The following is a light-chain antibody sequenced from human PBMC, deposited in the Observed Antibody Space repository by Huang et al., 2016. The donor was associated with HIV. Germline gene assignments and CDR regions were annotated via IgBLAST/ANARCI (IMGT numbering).Light chain of an antibody. J-gene: IGKJ1*01. Sequence: ETVMTQSPATLSVSPGERATLSCRASQSVSSNLAWYQQKPGQAPRLLIYGASTRATGIPARFSGSGSGTEFTLTIKSLQSEDFAVYYCQQYNNWPSAFGQGTKVEIK. CDR1: QSVSSN. CDR2: GAS. V-gene: IGKV3-15*01. CDR3: QQYNNWPSA.